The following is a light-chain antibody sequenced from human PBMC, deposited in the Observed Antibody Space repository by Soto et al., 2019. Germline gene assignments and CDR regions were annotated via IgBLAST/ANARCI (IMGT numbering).Light chain of an antibody. V-gene: IGKV3-20*01. Sequence: ENVWTQSPGTLSLSPGDRATLSCPASQSFSSSYLAWYQQKPGQAPRLLIYGASIRATGIPDRFSGSGSGTDFTLTISRLEPEDFAVYYCQQYNNWPREIFGQGTRLEIK. CDR3: QQYNNWPREI. CDR1: QSFSSSY. CDR2: GAS. J-gene: IGKJ5*01.